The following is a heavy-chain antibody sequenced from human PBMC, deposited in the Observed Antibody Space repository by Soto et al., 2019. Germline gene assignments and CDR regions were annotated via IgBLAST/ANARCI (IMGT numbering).Heavy chain of an antibody. CDR3: ARDVAPVAGPGYGMDV. D-gene: IGHD6-19*01. CDR2: ISAYNGNT. V-gene: IGHV1-18*01. Sequence: ASVKVSCKASGYTFTSYGISWVRQAPGQGLEWMGWISAYNGNTNYAQKLQGRVTMTTDTSTSTAYMELRSLRSDDTAVYYCARDVAPVAGPGYGMDVWGQGTTVTVSS. CDR1: GYTFTSYG. J-gene: IGHJ6*02.